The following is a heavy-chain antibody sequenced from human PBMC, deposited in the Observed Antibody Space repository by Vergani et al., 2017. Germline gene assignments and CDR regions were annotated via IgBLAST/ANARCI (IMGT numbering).Heavy chain of an antibody. Sequence: QVQLKESGPGLVEPSETLSLTCAVSGYSIRNGYYWGWIRQPPGKGLEWIGSIYHSGSTHYNPSLKSRVTISVDTSKNDFSLKVTSVTAADTAVYYCTRQPQEGASGPPSVPTWGQGISVIVSS. CDR1: GYSIRNGYY. V-gene: IGHV4-38-2*01. CDR2: IYHSGST. D-gene: IGHD5-12*01. J-gene: IGHJ4*02. CDR3: TRQPQEGASGPPSVPT.